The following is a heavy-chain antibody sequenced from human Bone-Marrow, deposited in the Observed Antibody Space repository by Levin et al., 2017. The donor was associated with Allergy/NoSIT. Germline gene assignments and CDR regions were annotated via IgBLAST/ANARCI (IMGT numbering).Heavy chain of an antibody. V-gene: IGHV4-4*07. D-gene: IGHD2-2*01. CDR1: DGSLIHPT. J-gene: IGHJ4*02. CDR2: IYFSGTS. Sequence: SQTLSLTCSVSDGSLIHPTWNWIRQSAGKGLQWIGRIYFSGTSSYNPSLRSRVTISIHTAANQFALKLVSVTAADTAVYFCARGDQKGYFDYGGQGRLVTVSS. CDR3: ARGDQKGYFDY.